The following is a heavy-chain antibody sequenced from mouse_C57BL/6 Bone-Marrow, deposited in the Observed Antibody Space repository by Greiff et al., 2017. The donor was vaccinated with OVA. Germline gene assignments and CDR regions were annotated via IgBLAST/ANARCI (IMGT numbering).Heavy chain of an antibody. V-gene: IGHV7-1*01. CDR2: SRNKANDYTT. CDR1: GFTFSDFY. D-gene: IGHD2-4*01. CDR3: ARSYDYSSYWYFDV. Sequence: EVKVVESGGGLVQSGRSLRLSCATSGFTFSDFYMEWVRQAPGKGLEWIAASRNKANDYTTEYSASVKGRFIVSRDTSQSILNLQMNALRAEDTAIYYCARSYDYSSYWYFDVWGTGTTVTVSS. J-gene: IGHJ1*03.